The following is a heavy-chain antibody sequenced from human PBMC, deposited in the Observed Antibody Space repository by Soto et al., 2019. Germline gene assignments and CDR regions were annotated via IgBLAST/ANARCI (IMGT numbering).Heavy chain of an antibody. J-gene: IGHJ6*03. D-gene: IGHD3-10*01. CDR3: NQDPITTVRGVISTYADYYLDV. CDR2: IKSKTDGGTT. Sequence: EVQLVESGGGLVKPGGSLRLSCAASGFTFSNAWMSWVRQAPGKGLEWVGRIKSKTDGGTTYYAAAVKGRFTISRDDSKNPLYHPMMSMKTEHEAVYYCNQDPITTVRGVISTYADYYLDVWGKGTTCTVSS. V-gene: IGHV3-15*01. CDR1: GFTFSNAW.